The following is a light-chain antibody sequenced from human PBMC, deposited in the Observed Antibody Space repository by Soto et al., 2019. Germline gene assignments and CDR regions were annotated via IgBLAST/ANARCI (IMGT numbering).Light chain of an antibody. CDR3: SSYAGSNNPHVI. J-gene: IGLJ2*01. CDR1: GRDVGSYDY. CDR2: EVS. V-gene: IGLV2-8*01. Sequence: QSVLTQPPSASGSTGQSVTISCTGTGRDVGSYDYVSWYQQHPDKAPKLIIYEVSQRPSGVPDRFSGSKSGNTASLTVSGVQAEDEAEYCCSSYAGSNNPHVIFGGWTKLTVL.